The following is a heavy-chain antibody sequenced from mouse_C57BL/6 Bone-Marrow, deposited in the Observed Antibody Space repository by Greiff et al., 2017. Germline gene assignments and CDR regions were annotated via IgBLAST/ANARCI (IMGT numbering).Heavy chain of an antibody. J-gene: IGHJ1*03. CDR3: AGPPRLGPNGYYDV. CDR1: GYTFTSYW. Sequence: QVQLQQPGAELVKPGASVKLSCKASGYTFTSYWMHWVKQRPGQGLEWIGMIHPNSGSTNYNEKFKSKATLTVDKSSSTAYMQLSSLTSEDSAVYYCAGPPRLGPNGYYDVWGTGTTVTVSS. V-gene: IGHV1-64*01. CDR2: IHPNSGST.